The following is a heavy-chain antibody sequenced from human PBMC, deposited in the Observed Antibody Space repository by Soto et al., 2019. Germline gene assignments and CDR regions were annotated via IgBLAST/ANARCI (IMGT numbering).Heavy chain of an antibody. Sequence: QVQLVQSGAEVKKPGSSVKVSCKVSGGRFNTNAISWLRQAPGQGLEWMGGIIAIFDKANYAQKFQDRVTMTADESTSTAYMELSSLRSDDTAVYFCTREAHGGNCESWGQGTLVTVSS. CDR1: GGRFNTNA. CDR2: IIAIFDKA. V-gene: IGHV1-69*12. CDR3: TREAHGGNCES. J-gene: IGHJ5*02. D-gene: IGHD2-21*01.